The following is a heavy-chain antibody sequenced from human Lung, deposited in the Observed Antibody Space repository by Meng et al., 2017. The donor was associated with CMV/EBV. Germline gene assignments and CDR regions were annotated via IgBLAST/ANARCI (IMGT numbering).Heavy chain of an antibody. J-gene: IGHJ4*02. CDR1: NTSLSAGGYC. CDR2: MYYGGNT. Sequence: SQTLSPXXTVSNTSLSAGGYCWGWIRQSPGKGLEWIASMYYGGNTHYNPSLKSRVTISIDTSKNQLSLRLGSVTAADTAIYYCARHLSNNFWSGYYVPPDFNYWGQGXLVTVSS. V-gene: IGHV4-39*01. D-gene: IGHD3-3*01. CDR3: ARHLSNNFWSGYYVPPDFNY.